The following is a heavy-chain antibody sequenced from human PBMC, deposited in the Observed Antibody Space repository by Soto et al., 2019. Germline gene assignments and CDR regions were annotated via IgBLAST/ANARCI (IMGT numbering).Heavy chain of an antibody. CDR1: GFTFSNAW. V-gene: IGHV3-15*01. D-gene: IGHD5-18*01. CDR3: TTDSGVDTAMVGSIYYFDY. CDR2: IKSKTDGGTT. Sequence: GGSLRLSCAASGFTFSNAWMSWVRQAPGKGLEWVGRIKSKTDGGTTDYAEPVKGRFTISRDDSKNTLYLQMNSLKTEDTAVYYCTTDSGVDTAMVGSIYYFDYWGQGTLVTVSS. J-gene: IGHJ4*02.